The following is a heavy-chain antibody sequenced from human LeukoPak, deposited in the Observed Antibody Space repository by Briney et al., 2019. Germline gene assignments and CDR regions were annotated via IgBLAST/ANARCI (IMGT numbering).Heavy chain of an antibody. V-gene: IGHV3-23*05. Sequence: GGSLRLSCAASGFTFSSSDMSWVRQAPGSGLEWVSSIRHSDSNTYYADSVMGRLTISRDNSKNTLYLQMNSLSAEDTAVYYCAKRGNPTVGHHYLDVWGKGTTVSVSS. CDR1: GFTFSSSD. CDR3: AKRGNPTVGHHYLDV. D-gene: IGHD1-1*01. CDR2: IRHSDSNT. J-gene: IGHJ6*03.